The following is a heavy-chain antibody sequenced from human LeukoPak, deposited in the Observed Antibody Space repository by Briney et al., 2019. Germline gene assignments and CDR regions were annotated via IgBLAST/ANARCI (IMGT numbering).Heavy chain of an antibody. D-gene: IGHD6-6*01. J-gene: IGHJ4*02. CDR3: ARVGVAARRTYYFDY. CDR2: INPSGGST. CDR1: GYTFTSYY. Sequence: GASVKVSCKASGYTFTSYYMHWVRQGPGQGLEWMGIINPSGGSTSYAQKFQCRVTMTRDMSTSTAYMELSRLRSEDTAVYYCARVGVAARRTYYFDYWGQGTLVTVSS. V-gene: IGHV1-46*01.